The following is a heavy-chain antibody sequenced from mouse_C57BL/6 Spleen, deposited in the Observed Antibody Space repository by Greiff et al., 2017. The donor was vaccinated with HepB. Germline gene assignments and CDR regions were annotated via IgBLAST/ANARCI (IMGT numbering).Heavy chain of an antibody. J-gene: IGHJ4*01. V-gene: IGHV5-4*01. CDR3: ARALITTVVATRDYAMDY. CDR2: ISDGGSYT. CDR1: GFTFSSYA. D-gene: IGHD1-1*01. Sequence: DVQLQESGGGLVKPGGSLKLSCAASGFTFSSYAMSWVRQTPEKRLEWVATISDGGSYTYYPDNVKGRFTISRDNAKNNLYLQMSHLKSEDTAMYYCARALITTVVATRDYAMDYWGQGTSVTVSS.